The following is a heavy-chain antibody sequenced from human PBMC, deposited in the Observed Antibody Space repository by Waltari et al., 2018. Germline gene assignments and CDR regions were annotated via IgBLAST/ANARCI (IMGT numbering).Heavy chain of an antibody. CDR2: IYYSGRT. CDR1: GGSISSSSYY. CDR3: ARPSYGDYGYAFDI. D-gene: IGHD4-17*01. J-gene: IGHJ3*02. Sequence: QLQLQESGPGLVKPSETLSLTCTVSGGSISSSSYYWGWIRQPPGKGLEWIGSIYYSGRTDDNPARKSRVTISVDTSKNQFSLKLSSVTAADTAVYYCARPSYGDYGYAFDIWGQGTMVTVSS. V-gene: IGHV4-39*01.